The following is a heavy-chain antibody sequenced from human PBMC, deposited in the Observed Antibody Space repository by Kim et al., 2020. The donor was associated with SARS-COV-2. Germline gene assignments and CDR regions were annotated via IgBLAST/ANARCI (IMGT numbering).Heavy chain of an antibody. CDR3: ARVCGRYSYGYDY. D-gene: IGHD5-18*01. Sequence: SNPSLKSRVPMSVDTSQNPFSLKLSSVTAADTAVYYCARVCGRYSYGYDYWGQGTLVTVSS. J-gene: IGHJ4*02. V-gene: IGHV4-31*02.